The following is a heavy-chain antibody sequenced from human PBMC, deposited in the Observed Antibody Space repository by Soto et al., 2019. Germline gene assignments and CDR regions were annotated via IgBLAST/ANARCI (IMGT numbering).Heavy chain of an antibody. Sequence: ASVKVSCTASGGTFSSYAISWVRQAPGQGLEWMGGIIPIFGTANYAQKFQGRVTITADESTSTAYMELSSLRSEDTAVYYCARVARFLEWLSPDYYYYGMDVWGQGTTVTVSS. J-gene: IGHJ6*02. CDR3: ARVARFLEWLSPDYYYYGMDV. CDR2: IIPIFGTA. V-gene: IGHV1-69*13. CDR1: GGTFSSYA. D-gene: IGHD3-3*01.